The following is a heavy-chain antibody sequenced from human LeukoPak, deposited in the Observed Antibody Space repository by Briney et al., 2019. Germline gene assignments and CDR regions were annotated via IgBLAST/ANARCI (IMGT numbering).Heavy chain of an antibody. CDR2: IYYSRST. CDR3: ARGTITTVTDS. CDR1: GGSISSYY. Sequence: SETLSLTCTVSGGSISSYYWSWIRQPPGKGLEWIGYIYYSRSTNYNPSLKSRVTISVDTSKNQFSLKLSSVTAADTAVYYCARGTITTVTDSWGPGTLVTVSS. V-gene: IGHV4-59*01. J-gene: IGHJ4*02. D-gene: IGHD4-17*01.